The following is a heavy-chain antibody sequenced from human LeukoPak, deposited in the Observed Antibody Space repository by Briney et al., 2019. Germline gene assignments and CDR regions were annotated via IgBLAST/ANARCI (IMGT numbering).Heavy chain of an antibody. CDR1: GYTLTELS. CDR2: FDPEDGET. D-gene: IGHD6-13*01. V-gene: IGHV1-24*01. Sequence: ASVKVSCKVSGYTLTELSMHWVRQAPGKGLEWMGGFDPEDGETIYAQKFQGRVTMTEDTSTDTAYMELSSLRSEDTAVYYCATLAAAGTEYGYLRSHIYFDYWGQGTLVTVSS. J-gene: IGHJ4*02. CDR3: ATLAAAGTEYGYLRSHIYFDY.